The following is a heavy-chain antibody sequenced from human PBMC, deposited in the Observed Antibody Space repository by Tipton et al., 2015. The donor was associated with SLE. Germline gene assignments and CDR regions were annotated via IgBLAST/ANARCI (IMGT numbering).Heavy chain of an antibody. CDR2: ISATTGTT. V-gene: IGHV3-23*01. CDR1: GFTFKSYN. CDR3: AKGLESSLGVC. Sequence: SLRLSCAASGFTFKSYNMNWVRQAPGKGLEWIAFISATTGTTYYADSVKGRFTISRDNYMNTLNVQMNALRADDTAVYYCAKGLESSLGVCWVQGTLVTVSS. J-gene: IGHJ4*02. D-gene: IGHD3-3*02.